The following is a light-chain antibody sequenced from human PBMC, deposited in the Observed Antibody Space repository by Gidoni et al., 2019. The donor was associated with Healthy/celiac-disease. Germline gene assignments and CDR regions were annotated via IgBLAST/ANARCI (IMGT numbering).Light chain of an antibody. CDR3: QQRSNWGDT. J-gene: IGKJ5*01. CDR1: QSVSSY. V-gene: IGKV3-11*01. CDR2: DAS. Sequence: EIVLTQSPATLSLSPGERATLSCRASQSVSSYLAWYQQKPGQAPRLLIYDASNRATGIPARFSGSGSGTDFTLTISSLEPEDFAVYYCQQRSNWGDTCGQGTRLEIK.